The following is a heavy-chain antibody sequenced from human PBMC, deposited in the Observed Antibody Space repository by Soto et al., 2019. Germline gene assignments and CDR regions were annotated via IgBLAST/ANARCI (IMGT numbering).Heavy chain of an antibody. CDR2: INPNSGNI. CDR1: GDTFTTYD. CDR3: ATGRDSGSYYLIDY. D-gene: IGHD3-10*01. V-gene: IGHV1-8*01. J-gene: IGHJ4*02. Sequence: GASVKVSCKASGDTFTTYDINWVRQATGHGLEWMGWINPNSGNIGYAQRFQGRVTMTRDTAIRTAYMEVSSLRSDDTAVYYCATGRDSGSYYLIDYWGQGTLVTVSS.